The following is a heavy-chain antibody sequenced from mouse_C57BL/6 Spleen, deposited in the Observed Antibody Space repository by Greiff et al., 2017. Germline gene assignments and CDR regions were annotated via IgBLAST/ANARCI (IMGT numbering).Heavy chain of an antibody. D-gene: IGHD2-4*01. V-gene: IGHV1-15*01. CDR3: ARERGYDYEDWFDY. CDR1: GYTFTDYE. Sequence: VQLVESGAELVRPGASVTLSCKASGYTFTDYEMHWVKQTPVHGLEWIGAIDPETGGTAYNQKFKGKAILTADTSSSTAYMELRSLTSEDSDVYDCARERGYDYEDWFDYWGQGTLVTVSA. J-gene: IGHJ3*01. CDR2: IDPETGGT.